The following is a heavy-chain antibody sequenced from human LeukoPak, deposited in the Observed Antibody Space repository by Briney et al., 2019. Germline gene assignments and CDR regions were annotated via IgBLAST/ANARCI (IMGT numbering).Heavy chain of an antibody. J-gene: IGHJ4*02. CDR3: ARVGRDGYNRGYFDY. V-gene: IGHV4-59*11. CDR1: GGSISSHY. CDR2: IYYSGST. D-gene: IGHD5-24*01. Sequence: SETLSLTCTVSGGSISSHYWSWIRQPPGKGLEWIGYIYYSGSTNYNPSLKSRVTISVDTSKNQFSLKLSSVTAADTAVYYCARVGRDGYNRGYFDYWGQRTLVTVSS.